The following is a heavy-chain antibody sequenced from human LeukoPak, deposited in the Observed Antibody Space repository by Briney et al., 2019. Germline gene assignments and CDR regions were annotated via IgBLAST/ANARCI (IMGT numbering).Heavy chain of an antibody. V-gene: IGHV4-39*07. J-gene: IGHJ4*02. CDR2: IYYSGST. Sequence: SETLSLTCTVSGGSISSSSYYWGWIRQPPGKGLEWIGSIYYSGSTYYNPSLKSRVTISVDTSKNQFSLKLSSVTAADTAVYYCASFVIYGGISGLDYWGQGTLVTVSS. CDR3: ASFVIYGGISGLDY. D-gene: IGHD4-23*01. CDR1: GGSISSSSYY.